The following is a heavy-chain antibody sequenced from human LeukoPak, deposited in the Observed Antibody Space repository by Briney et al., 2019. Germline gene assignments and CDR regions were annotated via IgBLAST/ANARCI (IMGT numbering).Heavy chain of an antibody. V-gene: IGHV3-74*01. CDR3: ARDSVEWYIFDY. Sequence: GGSLRLSCAAWGFIFSSYWMHWVRQARGKGAVWGARTTRDGRSTAYADSVKGRFTISKDNAKNTLYLLMNSLRAEDTAVYYCARDSVEWYIFDYWGQGTLVTVSS. D-gene: IGHD3-3*01. J-gene: IGHJ4*02. CDR2: TTRDGRST. CDR1: GFIFSSYW.